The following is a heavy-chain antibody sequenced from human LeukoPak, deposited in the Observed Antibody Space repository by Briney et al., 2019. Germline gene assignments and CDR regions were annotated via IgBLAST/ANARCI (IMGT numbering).Heavy chain of an antibody. J-gene: IGHJ3*02. CDR1: GGSISSGGYY. CDR3: ARGPYSYDSSGAFDI. D-gene: IGHD3-22*01. V-gene: IGHV4-61*10. CDR2: IYYSGST. Sequence: SETLSLTCTVSGGSISSGGYYWSWIRQPAGKGLEWIGDIYYSGSTNYNPSLKSRVTISVDTSKNQFSLKLSSVTAADTAVYFCARGPYSYDSSGAFDIWGQGTMVTVSS.